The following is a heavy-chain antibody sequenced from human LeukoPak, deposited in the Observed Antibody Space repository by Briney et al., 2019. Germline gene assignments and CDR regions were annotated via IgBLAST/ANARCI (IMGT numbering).Heavy chain of an antibody. CDR1: GFSITSGDY. Sequence: SSETLSLTCDVSGFSITSGDYWGWIRQSPGRGLEWIGSISHSGDAYYIPSLRSRVTMLLDTSRNQFSLDLRSVSAADTAVYFCARVGPLAVGTGKRVYSFDYWGQGTLVTVSS. D-gene: IGHD1-1*01. CDR3: ARVGPLAVGTGKRVYSFDY. J-gene: IGHJ4*02. CDR2: ISHSGDA. V-gene: IGHV4-38-2*01.